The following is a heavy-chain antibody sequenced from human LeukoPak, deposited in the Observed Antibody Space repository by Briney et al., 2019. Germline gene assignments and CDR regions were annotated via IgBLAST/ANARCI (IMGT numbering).Heavy chain of an antibody. V-gene: IGHV4-59*01. CDR1: GGSISSYY. CDR2: IYYSGST. J-gene: IGHJ4*02. Sequence: SETLSLTCTVSGGSISSYYWSWIRQPPGKGLEWIGYIYYSGSTNYNPSLKSRVTISVDTSKNQFSLKLSSVTAADTAVYYCARGSGSYGETYFDYGGQGTLVTVSS. D-gene: IGHD1-26*01. CDR3: ARGSGSYGETYFDY.